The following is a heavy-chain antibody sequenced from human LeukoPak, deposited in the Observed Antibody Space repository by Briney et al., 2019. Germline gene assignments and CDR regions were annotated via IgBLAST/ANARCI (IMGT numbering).Heavy chain of an antibody. CDR1: GYSFTSYW. CDR3: ARTRNVLRFLEWLPESPYYFDY. D-gene: IGHD3-3*01. Sequence: GESLKISCKGSGYSFTSYWIGWVRQMPGKGLEWMGIIYPGDSDTRYSPSFQGQVTISADKSISTAYLQWSSLKASDTAMYYCARTRNVLRFLEWLPESPYYFDYSGQGTLVTVSS. J-gene: IGHJ4*02. CDR2: IYPGDSDT. V-gene: IGHV5-51*01.